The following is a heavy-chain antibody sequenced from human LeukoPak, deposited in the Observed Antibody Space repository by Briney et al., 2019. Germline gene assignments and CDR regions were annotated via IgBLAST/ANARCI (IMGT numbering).Heavy chain of an antibody. CDR2: IGTASDT. Sequence: GGSLRLSCAAPGFTFSSFDMPWVRQPTGQGLEWVSTIGTASDTYYPGSVEGRFTLSRDNAKNSLYLQMNSLTAGDTAVYYCARGPPRGKYYYMDVWGKGTTVTVSS. CDR1: GFTFSSFD. D-gene: IGHD1-1*01. J-gene: IGHJ6*03. CDR3: ARGPPRGKYYYMDV. V-gene: IGHV3-13*01.